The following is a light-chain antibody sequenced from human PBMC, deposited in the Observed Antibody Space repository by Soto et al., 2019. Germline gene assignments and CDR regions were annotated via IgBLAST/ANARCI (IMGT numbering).Light chain of an antibody. Sequence: EIVLTQSPGTLSLSPGERATLSCRASQSVSSSYLAWYQQKPGQAPRLLIYGASSRATGIPDRFSGSGSGTDFTLTISRLEPEDFAVYYCQQYGSSPPVYTFGQGTMLEMK. J-gene: IGKJ2*01. CDR1: QSVSSSY. V-gene: IGKV3-20*01. CDR2: GAS. CDR3: QQYGSSPPVYT.